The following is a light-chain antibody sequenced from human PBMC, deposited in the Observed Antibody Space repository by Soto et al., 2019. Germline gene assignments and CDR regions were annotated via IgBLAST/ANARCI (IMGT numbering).Light chain of an antibody. CDR3: QQYGSSPEWT. V-gene: IGKV3-20*01. Sequence: EIVLTQSPATLSLSPGERATLSCRASQRVNINLAWYQQKPGQAPRLLIYGASSRATGIPDRFSGSGSGTDFTLTISRLEAEDFAVYYCQQYGSSPEWTFGQGTKVDIK. CDR1: QRVNIN. CDR2: GAS. J-gene: IGKJ1*01.